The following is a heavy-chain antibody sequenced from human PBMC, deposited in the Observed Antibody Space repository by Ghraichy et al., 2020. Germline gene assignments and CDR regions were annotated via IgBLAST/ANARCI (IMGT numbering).Heavy chain of an antibody. CDR1: GGSISSSSYY. V-gene: IGHV4-39*01. D-gene: IGHD2-21*02. CDR3: ALLAYCGGDCYVGYYFDY. CDR2: IYYSGST. Sequence: ESLNISCTVSGGSISSSSYYWGWIRQPPGKGLEWIGSIYYSGSTYYNPSLKSRVTISVDTSKNQFSLKLSSVTAADTAVYYCALLAYCGGDCYVGYYFDYWGQGTLVTVSS. J-gene: IGHJ4*02.